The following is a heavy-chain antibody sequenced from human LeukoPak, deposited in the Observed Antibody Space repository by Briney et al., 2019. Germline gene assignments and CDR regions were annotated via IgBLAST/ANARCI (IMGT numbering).Heavy chain of an antibody. V-gene: IGHV4-31*03. D-gene: IGHD6-13*01. Sequence: SQTLSLTCTVSGDSISSGGYYWSWIRQHPGKGLEWIGYIYYSGNIYYNPSLKSRVTISVDTSKNQFSLNLSSVTAADTAVYHCARDKGNSWGFFVYWGQGTLVTVSS. CDR1: GDSISSGGYY. J-gene: IGHJ4*02. CDR3: ARDKGNSWGFFVY. CDR2: IYYSGNI.